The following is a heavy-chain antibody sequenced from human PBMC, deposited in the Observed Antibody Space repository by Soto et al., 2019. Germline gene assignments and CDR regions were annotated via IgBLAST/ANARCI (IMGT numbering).Heavy chain of an antibody. J-gene: IGHJ5*02. Sequence: QVLLQESGPGLVKPSETLSLTCTVSGGSMSDAYWSWVRQPPGRGLEWIGYVFYTGSTNYSPSLKSRVTIFVDTTNTQFSLNLRSVTAADTAVYYCARGPHYDPSGNYYGGSWLEAWGQGTLVTVAS. CDR1: GGSMSDAY. D-gene: IGHD3-22*01. CDR3: ARGPHYDPSGNYYGGSWLEA. V-gene: IGHV4-59*01. CDR2: VFYTGST.